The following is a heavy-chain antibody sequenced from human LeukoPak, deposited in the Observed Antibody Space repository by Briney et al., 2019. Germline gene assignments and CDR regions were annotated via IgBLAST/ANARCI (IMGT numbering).Heavy chain of an antibody. CDR3: ARTGGSGYAWADGFDI. V-gene: IGHV3-30*06. Sequence: GGSLRLSCGVSGFPFRLYGILGARQAPGKGLEWVAVISYDGSNQYYADSLKGRFTISRDNSKNPLYLQMNSLRGEDTAVYYCARTGGSGYAWADGFDIWGQGTRVTVSS. D-gene: IGHD5-12*01. CDR1: GFPFRLYG. J-gene: IGHJ3*02. CDR2: ISYDGSNQ.